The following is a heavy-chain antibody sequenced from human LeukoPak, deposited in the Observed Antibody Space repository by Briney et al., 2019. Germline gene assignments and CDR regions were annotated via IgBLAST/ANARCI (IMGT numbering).Heavy chain of an antibody. Sequence: PGGSLRLSCAASGFTFSSYGMHWVRQAPGKGLEWVSVIYSGGSTYYADSVKGRFTISRDNSKNTLYLQTNSLRAEDTAVYYCARVDTAMVTREYYFDYWGQGTLVTVSS. CDR1: GFTFSSYG. CDR2: IYSGGST. V-gene: IGHV3-NL1*01. J-gene: IGHJ4*02. CDR3: ARVDTAMVTREYYFDY. D-gene: IGHD5-18*01.